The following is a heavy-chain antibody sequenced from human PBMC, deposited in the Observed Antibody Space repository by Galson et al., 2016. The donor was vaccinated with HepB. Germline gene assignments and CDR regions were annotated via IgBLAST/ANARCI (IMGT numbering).Heavy chain of an antibody. CDR2: INHSGNT. V-gene: IGHV4-34*01. CDR3: ARGTYYDSATRFDP. D-gene: IGHD3-3*01. J-gene: IGHJ5*02. CDR1: GGTFNGYY. Sequence: SETLSLTCAVFGGTFNGYYWTWIRQPPGKGLEWIGEINHSGNTNYNPSLKSRVNLSVDMSKKQFTLELTSVTAADTAIYYCARGTYYDSATRFDPWGQGTPLTGAS.